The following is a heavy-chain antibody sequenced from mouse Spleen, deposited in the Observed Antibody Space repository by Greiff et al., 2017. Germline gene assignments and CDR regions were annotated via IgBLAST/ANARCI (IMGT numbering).Heavy chain of an antibody. CDR1: GFTFSSYA. D-gene: IGHD4-1*01. CDR2: ISSGGGNT. V-gene: IGHV5-9*04. CDR3: ARPTGTGYFDY. J-gene: IGHJ2*01. Sequence: EVKLMESGGGLVKLGGSLKLSCAASGFTFSSYAMSWVRQTPEKRLEWVATISSGGGNTYYPDSVKGRFTISRDNAKNTLYLQMSSLKSEDTAMYYCARPTGTGYFDYWGQGTTLTVSS.